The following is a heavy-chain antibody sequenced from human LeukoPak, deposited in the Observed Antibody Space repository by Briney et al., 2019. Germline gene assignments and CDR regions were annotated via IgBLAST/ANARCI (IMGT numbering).Heavy chain of an antibody. CDR3: AKDGGLWVSAHWGDS. D-gene: IGHD7-27*01. CDR2: ITTSDGNT. Sequence: GGSLRLSCAASGVTFSSYTMSWVRQAPGKGLEWVSTITTSDGNTYYADSVKGRVTVSRDNSKNTLFLQMNSLRAEDTAVYYCAKDGGLWVSAHWGDSWGRGTLVTVSS. V-gene: IGHV3-23*01. J-gene: IGHJ4*02. CDR1: GVTFSSYT.